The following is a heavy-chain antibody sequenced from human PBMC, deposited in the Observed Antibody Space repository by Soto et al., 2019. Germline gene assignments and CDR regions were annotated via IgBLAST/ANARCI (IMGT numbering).Heavy chain of an antibody. CDR2: ISGSGFKK. CDR1: GFIFDNSG. CDR3: AKNQGVELVPLATVDWFDP. J-gene: IGHJ5*02. Sequence: GGSLRLSGAASGFIFDNSGMSWVLQAPGNGLEWISSISGSGFKKYYADSVKGRFTISRDNSKSTVYLELNNLSAEDTAVYHCAKNQGVELVPLATVDWFDPWGQGSVVTVSS. D-gene: IGHD1-26*01. V-gene: IGHV3-23*01.